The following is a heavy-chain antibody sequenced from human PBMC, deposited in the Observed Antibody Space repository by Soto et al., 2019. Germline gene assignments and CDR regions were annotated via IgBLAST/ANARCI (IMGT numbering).Heavy chain of an antibody. Sequence: EVQLLESGGGLVQPGGSLRLSCAASGFTFSNYAMNWVRQSPGKGLEWVSVMSGSGVTTHYADSVKGRFAISRDNSNNTLYLQMNSMQAEDTAVYYCAKDRNYGSGSTTYFFDYWGQGPLVTVSS. D-gene: IGHD3-10*01. CDR3: AKDRNYGSGSTTYFFDY. J-gene: IGHJ4*02. CDR1: GFTFSNYA. CDR2: MSGSGVTT. V-gene: IGHV3-23*01.